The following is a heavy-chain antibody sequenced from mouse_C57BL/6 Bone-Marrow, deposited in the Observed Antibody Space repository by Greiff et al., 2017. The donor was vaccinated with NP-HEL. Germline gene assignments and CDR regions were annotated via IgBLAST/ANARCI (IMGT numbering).Heavy chain of an antibody. J-gene: IGHJ1*03. CDR1: GFNIKDDY. CDR2: IDPENGDT. Sequence: VQLKQSGAELVRPGASVKLSCTASGFNIKDDYMHWVKQRPEQGLEWIGWIDPENGDTEYASKFQGKATITADTSSNTAYLQLSSLTSEDTAVYYCTTPVLYDLYWYFDVWGTGATVPVSS. V-gene: IGHV14-4*01. CDR3: TTPVLYDLYWYFDV. D-gene: IGHD2-12*01.